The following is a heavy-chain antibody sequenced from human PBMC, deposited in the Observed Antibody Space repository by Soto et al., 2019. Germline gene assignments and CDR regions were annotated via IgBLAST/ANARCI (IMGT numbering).Heavy chain of an antibody. Sequence: SETLSLTCTVSGGSISSGGYYWSWIRQHPGKGLEWIGYIYYSGSTYYNPSLKSRVTISVDTSKNQFSLKLSSVTAADTAVYYCARAVNSGGSCYFDYWGQGTLVTVSS. CDR3: ARAVNSGGSCYFDY. J-gene: IGHJ4*02. V-gene: IGHV4-31*03. CDR1: GGSISSGGYY. CDR2: IYYSGST. D-gene: IGHD2-15*01.